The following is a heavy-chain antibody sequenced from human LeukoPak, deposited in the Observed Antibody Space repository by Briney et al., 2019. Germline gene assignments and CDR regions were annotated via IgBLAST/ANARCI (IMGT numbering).Heavy chain of an antibody. J-gene: IGHJ4*02. D-gene: IGHD2-21*02. CDR3: ARTGIAYCGGDCLVVVDY. CDR2: INPNSGGT. CDR1: GYTFSDYY. Sequence: ASVKVSCKASGYTFSDYYMHWVRQAPGQGLEWMGWINPNSGGTNYAQSFQGRVTMTRDTSISTAYMELSRLRSDDTAVYYCARTGIAYCGGDCLVVVDYWGQGTLVTVSS. V-gene: IGHV1-2*02.